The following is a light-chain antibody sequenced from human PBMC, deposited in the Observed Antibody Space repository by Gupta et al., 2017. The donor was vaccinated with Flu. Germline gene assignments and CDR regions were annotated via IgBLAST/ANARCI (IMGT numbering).Light chain of an antibody. J-gene: IGKJ4*01. CDR2: KAS. Sequence: HLTQSPSTLSASLGDRVTITCRASQSIDSWLAWYQQKPGKAPSLLIYKASDLESGVPSRFSGSGSGTEFTLTISSMKPNDFATYLCQQYKSYPLSLGGGTKVEI. CDR1: QSIDSW. CDR3: QQYKSYPLS. V-gene: IGKV1-5*03.